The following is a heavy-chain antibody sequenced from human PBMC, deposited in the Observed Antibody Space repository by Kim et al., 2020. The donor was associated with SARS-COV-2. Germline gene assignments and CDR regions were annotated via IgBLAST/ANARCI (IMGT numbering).Heavy chain of an antibody. D-gene: IGHD1-26*01. CDR3: ARHRGGVGATSFGSVDY. J-gene: IGHJ4*02. V-gene: IGHV4-39*01. CDR2: IYYSGST. CDR1: GGSISSSSYY. Sequence: SETLSLTCTVSGGSISSSSYYWGWIRQPPGKGLEWIGSIYYSGSTYYNPSLKSRGTISVDTSKNQFSLRLSSVTAADTAVYYCARHRGGVGATSFGSVDYWGQGTLVTVSS.